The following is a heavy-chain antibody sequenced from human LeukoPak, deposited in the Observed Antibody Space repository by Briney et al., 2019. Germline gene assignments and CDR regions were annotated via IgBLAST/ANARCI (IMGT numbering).Heavy chain of an antibody. J-gene: IGHJ3*02. D-gene: IGHD2-2*02. CDR1: DGSISNSSYY. CDR2: IYYSGST. V-gene: IGHV4-39*01. Sequence: TSETLSLTCTVSDGSISNSSYYWGWIRQPPGKGLEWIGTIYYSGSTYYSPSLKSRVAISVDTSKNQFSLKLSSVTAADTAVYYCANYCSGSSCHIRRAFDIWGQGTMVTVSS. CDR3: ANYCSGSSCHIRRAFDI.